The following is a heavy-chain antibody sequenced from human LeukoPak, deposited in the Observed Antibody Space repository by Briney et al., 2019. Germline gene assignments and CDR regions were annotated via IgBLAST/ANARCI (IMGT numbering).Heavy chain of an antibody. Sequence: SETLSLTCAVYGGSFSGYYWSWIRQPPGKGLEWIGEINHSGSTNYNPSLKSRVTISVDTSKNQFSLKLSSVTAADTAVYYCARGGFSDNWFDLWGQGTLVTVSS. D-gene: IGHD2-15*01. CDR3: ARGGFSDNWFDL. V-gene: IGHV4-34*01. J-gene: IGHJ5*02. CDR1: GGSFSGYY. CDR2: INHSGST.